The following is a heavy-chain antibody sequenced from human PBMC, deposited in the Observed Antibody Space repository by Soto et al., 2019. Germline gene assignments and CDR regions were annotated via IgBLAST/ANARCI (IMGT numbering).Heavy chain of an antibody. Sequence: SVKVSCKASGYTFTGYDMHWVRQAPGQGLEWMGWINPNSGGTNYAQKFQGWVTMTRDTSISTAYMELSRLRSDDTAVYYCASETDDIFTGYTDGIDVRGHGTT. CDR1: GYTFTGYD. J-gene: IGHJ6*01. CDR3: ASETDDIFTGYTDGIDV. V-gene: IGHV1-2*04. D-gene: IGHD3-9*01. CDR2: INPNSGGT.